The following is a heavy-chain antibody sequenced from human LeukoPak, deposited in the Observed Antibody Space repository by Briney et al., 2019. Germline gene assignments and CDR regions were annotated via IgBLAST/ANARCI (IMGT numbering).Heavy chain of an antibody. CDR3: ANTVVTPFDY. J-gene: IGHJ4*02. V-gene: IGHV3-30*02. CDR2: IRYDGSNK. CDR1: GFTFSSYG. D-gene: IGHD4-23*01. Sequence: PGGSLRLSCAASGFTFSSYGMHWVRQAPGKGLEWVAFIRYDGSNKYYADSVKGRFTISRDNSKNTLYLQMNSLRAEDTAVYYCANTVVTPFDYWGQGTLVTVSS.